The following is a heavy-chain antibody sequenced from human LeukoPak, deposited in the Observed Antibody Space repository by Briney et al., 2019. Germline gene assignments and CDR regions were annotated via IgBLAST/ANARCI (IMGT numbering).Heavy chain of an antibody. CDR2: MNPNSGNT. D-gene: IGHD6-13*01. J-gene: IGHJ6*02. V-gene: IGHV1-8*01. CDR3: ASQYSSSWFQSYYYGMDV. CDR1: GYTFTSYD. Sequence: RASVTVSCKASGYTFTSYDINWVRQATGQGLEWMGWMNPNSGNTGYAQKFQGRVTMTRNTSISTAYMELSSLRSEDTAVYYCASQYSSSWFQSYYYGMDVWGQGTTVTVSS.